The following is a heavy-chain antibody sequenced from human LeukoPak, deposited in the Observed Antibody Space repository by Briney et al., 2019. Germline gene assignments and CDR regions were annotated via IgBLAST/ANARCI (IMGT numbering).Heavy chain of an antibody. V-gene: IGHV3-48*03. D-gene: IGHD2-15*01. J-gene: IGHJ3*02. CDR1: GFTFSNYE. CDR2: ISTSGGTI. Sequence: PGGSLRLSCVGSGFTFSNYEMNWVRQAPGKGLEWIPYISTSGGTIYYADSVKGRFTISRDIAKNSLYLQLNSLRAEDTAVYYCARDDCSGGSCFSKDAFDIWGQGTMVTVS. CDR3: ARDDCSGGSCFSKDAFDI.